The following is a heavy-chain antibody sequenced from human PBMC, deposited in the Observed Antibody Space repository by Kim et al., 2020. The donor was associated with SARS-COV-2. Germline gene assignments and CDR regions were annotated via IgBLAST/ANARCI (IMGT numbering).Heavy chain of an antibody. V-gene: IGHV1-18*04. J-gene: IGHJ6*02. CDR3: AFGESEGIYYYYFGMDV. CDR1: GYTFTSYG. D-gene: IGHD3-10*01. CDR2: ISAYNGNT. Sequence: ASVKVSCKASGYTFTSYGISWVRQAPGQGLECMGWISAYNGNTNYAQKLQGRVTMTTDTSTSTAYMELSSLRSDDTAVYYCAFGESEGIYYYYFGMDVWGQGATVTVSS.